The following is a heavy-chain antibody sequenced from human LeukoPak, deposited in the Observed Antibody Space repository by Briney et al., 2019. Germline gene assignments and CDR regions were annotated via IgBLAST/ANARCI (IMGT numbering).Heavy chain of an antibody. Sequence: GGSLRLSCVASGFTFSSYWMTWVRQAPGKWLEWVANMRQDGNEKYYVDSVRGRFTISRDNAKNSLYLQMNSLRAEDTAVYYCAELGITMIGGVWGKGTTVTISS. CDR1: GFTFSSYW. D-gene: IGHD3-10*02. V-gene: IGHV3-7*01. J-gene: IGHJ6*04. CDR2: MRQDGNEK. CDR3: AELGITMIGGV.